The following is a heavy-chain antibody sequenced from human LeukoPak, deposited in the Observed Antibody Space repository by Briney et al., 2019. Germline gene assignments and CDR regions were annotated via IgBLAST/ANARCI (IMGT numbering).Heavy chain of an antibody. CDR1: GFTFSSYS. Sequence: GGSLRLPCAASGFTFSSYSMNWVRQAPGKGLEWVSSISSSTYTYYADSVRGRFTISRDNAKNSLYLQMNSLRTEDTAVYYCARGTTGGYSPSHWGQGTLVTVSS. J-gene: IGHJ4*02. CDR2: ISSSTYT. CDR3: ARGTTGGYSPSH. D-gene: IGHD5-12*01. V-gene: IGHV3-21*01.